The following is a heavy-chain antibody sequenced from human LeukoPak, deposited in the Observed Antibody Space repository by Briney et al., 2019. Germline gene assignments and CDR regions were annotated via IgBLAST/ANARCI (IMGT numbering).Heavy chain of an antibody. CDR2: INPNSGGT. V-gene: IGHV1-2*02. CDR3: HHCGSTRIA. CDR1: GYTLTSYG. J-gene: IGHJ5*02. Sequence: GASVKVSCKASGYTLTSYGISWVRQAPGQGLEWMGWINPNSGGTTYAQTFQIRITMTRDTSISTAYMELTSLRSDDTAVYYCHHCGSTRIAWGQGTLVTVSS. D-gene: IGHD2-2*01.